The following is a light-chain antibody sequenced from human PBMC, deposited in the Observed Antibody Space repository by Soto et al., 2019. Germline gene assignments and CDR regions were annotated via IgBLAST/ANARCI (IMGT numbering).Light chain of an antibody. CDR1: SSNIGAGYD. J-gene: IGLJ2*01. Sequence: QAVLTQPPSVSGAPGQRVTISCTGSSSNIGAGYDVHWYQQLPGTAPKLLIYGNNNRPSGVPDRFSGSKSGTSASLAITGLQADDEADYYCHSYDSSLSGHVVFGGGTQLTVL. CDR2: GNN. V-gene: IGLV1-40*01. CDR3: HSYDSSLSGHVV.